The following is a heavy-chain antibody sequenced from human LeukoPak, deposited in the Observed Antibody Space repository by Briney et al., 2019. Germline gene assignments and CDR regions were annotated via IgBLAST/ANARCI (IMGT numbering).Heavy chain of an antibody. CDR2: IYPADSDT. V-gene: IGHV5-51*01. J-gene: IGHJ4*02. CDR3: AGRGTGTTLAFDY. CDR1: GYTFTTYW. Sequence: ESLKISCKVSGYTFTTYWIGWVRQMPGKGLEWMGIIYPADSDTRYSPSFQGQVTISVDKSISTAYLQWSSLKASDTAIYYCAGRGTGTTLAFDYWGQGTLVTVSS. D-gene: IGHD1-1*01.